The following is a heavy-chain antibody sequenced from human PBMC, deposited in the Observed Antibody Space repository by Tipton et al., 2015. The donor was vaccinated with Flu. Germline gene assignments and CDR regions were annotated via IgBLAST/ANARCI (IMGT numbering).Heavy chain of an antibody. CDR3: ARDLKWSSAYYNPFGY. J-gene: IGHJ4*02. Sequence: TLSLTCTVSGDSISSYYWSWIRQPPGKGLEWIGYMYYSGSTKYNPSLKSRVTISIDTSKNQFSLKLTSVTEADPTVYYCARDLKWSSAYYNPFGYWGQGTLVTVSS. CDR1: GDSISSYY. D-gene: IGHD3-22*01. CDR2: MYYSGST. V-gene: IGHV4-59*01.